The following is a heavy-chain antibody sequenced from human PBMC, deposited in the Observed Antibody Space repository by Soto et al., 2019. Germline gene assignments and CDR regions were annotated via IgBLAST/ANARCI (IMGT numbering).Heavy chain of an antibody. Sequence: QVQLVQSGAEVKKPGSSVKVSCKASGGTFSNYAISWVRQAPGQGLEWMGGITHFFGTANYAQKFQGRVTITADESMSTAYMELSRLRSEDTAVYYCAQSLGLAVAGPGRFDLWGRGTLVTVSS. CDR2: ITHFFGTA. CDR1: GGTFSNYA. V-gene: IGHV1-69*12. D-gene: IGHD6-19*01. CDR3: AQSLGLAVAGPGRFDL. J-gene: IGHJ2*01.